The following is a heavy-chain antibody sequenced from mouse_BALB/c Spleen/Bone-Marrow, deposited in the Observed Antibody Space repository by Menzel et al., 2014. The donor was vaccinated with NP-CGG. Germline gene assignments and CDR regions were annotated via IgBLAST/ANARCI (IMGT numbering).Heavy chain of an antibody. CDR2: IYYSGTI. Sequence: EVQLQQSGPGLVKPSQTVSLTCTVTGISITTGNYRWSWIRQFPGNKLEWIGYIYYSGTITYNPSLTSRTTITRDTSENQFFLEMNSLTAEDTATYYCARYGNYFDYWGQGTTLTVSS. J-gene: IGHJ2*01. V-gene: IGHV3-5*02. CDR3: ARYGNYFDY. CDR1: GISITTGNYR. D-gene: IGHD2-1*01.